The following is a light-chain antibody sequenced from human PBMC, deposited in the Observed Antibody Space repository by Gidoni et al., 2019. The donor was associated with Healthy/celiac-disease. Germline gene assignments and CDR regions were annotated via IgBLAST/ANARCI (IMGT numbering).Light chain of an antibody. CDR1: QSISSY. CDR2: AAS. V-gene: IGKV1-39*01. CDR3: QQSYSTPLT. J-gene: IGKJ4*01. Sequence: DIQMTQSPSSLSAAVGDRVTITCRASQSISSYLNWYQQKPGKARKLLIDAASSLQSGVPSRFSGSAAGTDFTLTISSLQPEDFATYYCQQSYSTPLTFGGGTKVEIK.